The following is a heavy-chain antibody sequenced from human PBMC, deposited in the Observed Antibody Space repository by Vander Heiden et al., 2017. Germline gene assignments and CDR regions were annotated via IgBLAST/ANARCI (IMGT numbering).Heavy chain of an antibody. Sequence: QVQLVESGGGVVQPGRSLRLSCAASGFTFSDSGMHWVRQAPGKGLEWLAAIWYDGSNKYYADSVKGRFTVSRDNARNTLYLQMNSLRAEDTAVYYCGRETSDYHVDTWGLGTLVTVSS. V-gene: IGHV3-33*01. CDR2: IWYDGSNK. D-gene: IGHD3-16*01. CDR1: GFTFSDSG. J-gene: IGHJ5*02. CDR3: GRETSDYHVDT.